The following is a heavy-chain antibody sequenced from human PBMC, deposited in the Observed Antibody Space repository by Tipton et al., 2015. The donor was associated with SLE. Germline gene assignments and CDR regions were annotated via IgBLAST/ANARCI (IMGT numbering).Heavy chain of an antibody. J-gene: IGHJ4*02. D-gene: IGHD6-13*01. CDR1: GGSISTYF. CDR3: ARAYSSDPFDY. V-gene: IGHV4-59*01. CDR2: MYFSGSA. Sequence: LSLTCTVSGGSISTYFWNWVRQPPGKGLEWIGYMYFSGSAGYNPSLKSRVSISVDTSRNEFSLKMNPVTSADTAVYYCARAYSSDPFDYWGQGVPVTVSS.